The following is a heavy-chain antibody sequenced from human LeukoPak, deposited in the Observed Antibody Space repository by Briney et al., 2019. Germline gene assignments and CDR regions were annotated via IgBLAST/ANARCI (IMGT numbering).Heavy chain of an antibody. V-gene: IGHV1-2*02. Sequence: ASVKVSCKASGYTFTGYYMHWVRQAPAQGLEWMGWMNPNSGGTNYAQKFQGRVTMTRDTSISTAYMELSRLRTDDASVYYCTRDHDAYYWGQGTLVTVSS. J-gene: IGHJ4*02. D-gene: IGHD3-16*01. CDR2: MNPNSGGT. CDR3: TRDHDAYY. CDR1: GYTFTGYY.